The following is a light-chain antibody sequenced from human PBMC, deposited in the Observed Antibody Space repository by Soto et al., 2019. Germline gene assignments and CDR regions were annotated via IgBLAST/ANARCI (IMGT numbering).Light chain of an antibody. CDR3: QQYAGSPFT. V-gene: IGKV3-20*01. Sequence: EIVLTQSPGTLSLSPGERATLSCRASQTVTSNFLAWYQQKPGQAPRLLIYGASSRATGIPDRFSGSGSGPDFTLPIASLEPEAFALYSFQQYAGSPFTFGQGTKVEIK. CDR2: GAS. CDR1: QTVTSNF. J-gene: IGKJ1*01.